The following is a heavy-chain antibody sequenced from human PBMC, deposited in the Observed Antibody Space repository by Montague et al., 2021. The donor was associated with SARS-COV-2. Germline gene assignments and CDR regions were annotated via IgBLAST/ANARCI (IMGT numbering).Heavy chain of an antibody. CDR2: ISYSGTT. D-gene: IGHD2-8*01. CDR1: GASITSYY. Sequence: SETLSLTCSVSGASITSYYCIWIRQPPGKTLEWIGYISYSGTTTYNPSLESRLTISRDTSKTQFSLSLASVTAADTALYYCAGVRLMRGHWFLDLWGRGTLVSVSS. J-gene: IGHJ2*01. CDR3: AGVRLMRGHWFLDL. V-gene: IGHV4-59*13.